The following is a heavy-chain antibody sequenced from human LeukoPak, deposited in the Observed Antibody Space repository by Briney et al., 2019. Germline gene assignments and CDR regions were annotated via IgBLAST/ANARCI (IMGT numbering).Heavy chain of an antibody. D-gene: IGHD6-19*01. Sequence: ASVKVFCKASGYDFTSVGITWVRQAPGQGLEWMGWISPYNGNTRYVQKLQGRVTMTTDTSTSTTYMELRSLRFDDTAVYYCARAGSGSGWYFDYWGQGTLVTVSS. CDR3: ARAGSGSGWYFDY. J-gene: IGHJ4*02. V-gene: IGHV1-18*01. CDR2: ISPYNGNT. CDR1: GYDFTSVG.